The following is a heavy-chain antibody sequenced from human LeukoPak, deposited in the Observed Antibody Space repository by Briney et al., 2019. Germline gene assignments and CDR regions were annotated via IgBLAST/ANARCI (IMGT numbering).Heavy chain of an antibody. CDR2: IYFSGGT. D-gene: IGHD3-10*01. J-gene: IGHJ4*02. CDR3: AKHYMGSSYNHGLDC. Sequence: PSETLSLTCTVSGDSISSSNCYWGWIRQPPGKGLEWIGSIYFSGGTYYNASLKSRLTISVDTSKNQFSLKLNSVTAADTALYYCAKHYMGSSYNHGLDCWGQGTLVTVSS. V-gene: IGHV4-39*01. CDR1: GDSISSSNCY.